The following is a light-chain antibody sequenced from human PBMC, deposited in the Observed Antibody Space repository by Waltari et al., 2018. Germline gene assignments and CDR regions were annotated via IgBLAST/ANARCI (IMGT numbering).Light chain of an antibody. J-gene: IGKJ2*01. V-gene: IGKV3-15*01. CDR3: QQSNNWPYT. CDR2: DAS. Sequence: EIEMTQSPATLSVSPGERATVSCRASQNVGNKLAWYQQKPGQAPRLLFYDASTRATGIPVRFSGSGSGTEFTLTISSLQSEDFAVYYCQQSNNWPYTFGQGTKLEIK. CDR1: QNVGNK.